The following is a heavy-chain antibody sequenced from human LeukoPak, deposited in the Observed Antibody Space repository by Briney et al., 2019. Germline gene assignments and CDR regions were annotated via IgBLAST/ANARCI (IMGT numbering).Heavy chain of an antibody. CDR1: GYTFTSYD. V-gene: IGHV1-8*01. D-gene: IGHD6-19*01. CDR3: AILIAVAGTGDY. CDR2: MNPNSGNT. Sequence: ASVKVSCKASGYTFTSYDINWVRQATGQGLEWMGWMNPNSGNTGYAQKFQGRVTMTRNTSISTAYMELSSLRSEDTAVYYCAILIAVAGTGDYWGQGTPVTVSS. J-gene: IGHJ4*02.